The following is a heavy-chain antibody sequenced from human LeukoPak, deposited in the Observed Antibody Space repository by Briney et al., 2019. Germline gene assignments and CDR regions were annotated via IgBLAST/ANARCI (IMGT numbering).Heavy chain of an antibody. J-gene: IGHJ5*02. CDR3: AKDRGVIDHNWFDP. Sequence: LSGGSLRLSCAASGFTFSSYAMSWVRQAPGKGLEWASAISGSGGSTYYAGSVKGRFTISRDNSKNTLYLQMNSLRAEDTAVYYCAKDRGVIDHNWFDPWGQGTLVTVSS. V-gene: IGHV3-23*01. CDR1: GFTFSSYA. D-gene: IGHD2/OR15-2a*01. CDR2: ISGSGGST.